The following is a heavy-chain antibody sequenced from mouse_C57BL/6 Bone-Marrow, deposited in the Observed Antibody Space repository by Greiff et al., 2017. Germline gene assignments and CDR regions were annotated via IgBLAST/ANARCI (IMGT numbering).Heavy chain of an antibody. J-gene: IGHJ1*03. D-gene: IGHD1-1*01. CDR1: GFNIKDYY. V-gene: IGHV14-1*01. CDR2: IGPVDGDT. Sequence: EVMLVESGAELVRPGASVKLSCTASGFNIKDYYMPWVQQRPEQGLEWIGRIGPVDGDTEYAPKFQGKATMTADTSSNTAYLQLSSLTSEDTAVYYSTTESDGSSYVVWYFYVWGTGTTVTVSS. CDR3: TTESDGSSYVVWYFYV.